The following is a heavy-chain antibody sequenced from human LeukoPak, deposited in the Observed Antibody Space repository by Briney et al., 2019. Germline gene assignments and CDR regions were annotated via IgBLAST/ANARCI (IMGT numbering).Heavy chain of an antibody. V-gene: IGHV4-34*01. CDR3: AAGAARPDYFDY. Sequence: SETLSLTCAVYGGSFSGYYWSWIRQPPGKGLEWIGEINHSGSTNYNPSLRSRVTMSVDTSKNQFSLNLSSVTTADTAVYYCAAGAARPDYFDYWGQGTLVTVSS. J-gene: IGHJ4*02. CDR2: INHSGST. CDR1: GGSFSGYY. D-gene: IGHD6-6*01.